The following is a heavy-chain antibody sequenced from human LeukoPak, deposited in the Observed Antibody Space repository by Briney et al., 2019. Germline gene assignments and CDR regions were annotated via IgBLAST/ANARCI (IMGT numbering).Heavy chain of an antibody. D-gene: IGHD2-2*01. V-gene: IGHV4-39*07. Sequence: PSETLSLTCTVSGGSISSSSYYWGWIRQPPGKGLEWIGSIYYSGSTYYNPSLKSRFTISVDTSKNQFSLKLSSVTAADTAVYYCARNPREYCSSTSCYAFLDYWGQGTLVTVSS. CDR1: GGSISSSSYY. CDR2: IYYSGST. J-gene: IGHJ4*02. CDR3: ARNPREYCSSTSCYAFLDY.